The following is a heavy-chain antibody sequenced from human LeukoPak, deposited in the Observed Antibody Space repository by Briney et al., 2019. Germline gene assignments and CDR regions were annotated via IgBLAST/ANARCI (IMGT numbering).Heavy chain of an antibody. CDR3: ARVTYVDDMLYQYFDY. J-gene: IGHJ4*02. CDR2: DFHNGNS. V-gene: IGHV4-38-2*01. D-gene: IGHD4-17*01. Sequence: SETLSLTCAVSSYSISSGSYWGWIRQTPGKGLEWAGSDFHNGNSYYNPSLKSRLTMSVDTSKTQFSLKLTSVTAADTALYYCARVTYVDDMLYQYFDYWGQGILVTVYS. CDR1: SYSISSGSY.